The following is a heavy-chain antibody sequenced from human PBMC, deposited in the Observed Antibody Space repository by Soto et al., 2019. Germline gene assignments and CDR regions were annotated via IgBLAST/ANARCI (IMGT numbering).Heavy chain of an antibody. Sequence: PSETLSLTCTVSGGSISSYYWSWIRQPPGKGLEWIGYIYYSGSTNYNPSLKSRVTISVDTSKNQFSLKLSSVTAADTAVYYCARVLYCSGGSCYGFDYWGQGTLVTVSS. CDR2: IYYSGST. D-gene: IGHD2-15*01. CDR1: GGSISSYY. CDR3: ARVLYCSGGSCYGFDY. J-gene: IGHJ4*02. V-gene: IGHV4-59*01.